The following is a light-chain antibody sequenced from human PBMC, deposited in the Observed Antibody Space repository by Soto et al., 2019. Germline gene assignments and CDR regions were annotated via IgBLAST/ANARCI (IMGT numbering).Light chain of an antibody. CDR2: GAS. J-gene: IGKJ1*01. CDR3: QQYNTLPPVP. CDR1: QSVSSN. Sequence: VVSMSPATLSVYKGERSTLSCMASQSVSSNLAWYQQKPGQAPRLLIYGASTRATGIPARFSGSGSGTEFTLTISSLQSEDFAVYYCQQYNTLPPVPFG. V-gene: IGKV3-15*01.